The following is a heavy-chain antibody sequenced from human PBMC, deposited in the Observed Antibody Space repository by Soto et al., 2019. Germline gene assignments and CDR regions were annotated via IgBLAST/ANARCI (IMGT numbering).Heavy chain of an antibody. Sequence: SETLSLTCTVSGGSISYYYWGWIRQPPGKGLEWIGSIYYSGNTHYNPSLKSRVTISVDTSMNQFSLNLDSVTAVDSAVYYCVRGGYVHAFDYWGQGALATVSS. D-gene: IGHD5-12*01. CDR3: VRGGYVHAFDY. J-gene: IGHJ4*02. CDR1: GGSISYYY. V-gene: IGHV4-59*01. CDR2: IYYSGNT.